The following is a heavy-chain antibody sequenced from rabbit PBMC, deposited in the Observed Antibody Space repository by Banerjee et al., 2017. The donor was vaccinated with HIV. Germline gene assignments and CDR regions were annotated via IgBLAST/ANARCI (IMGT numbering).Heavy chain of an antibody. V-gene: IGHV1S7*01. Sequence: QLVESGGGLVQPGGSLKLSCKASGFDFSSYGVSWVRQAPGKGLEWIGCIYAGSGNTYYANWVNGRFTISRDNAQNTLFLQLNSLTAADTATYFCARDLAGVIGWNFNLWGQGTLVTVS. CDR3: ARDLAGVIGWNFNL. J-gene: IGHJ4*01. D-gene: IGHD4-1*01. CDR2: IYAGSGNT. CDR1: GFDFSSYG.